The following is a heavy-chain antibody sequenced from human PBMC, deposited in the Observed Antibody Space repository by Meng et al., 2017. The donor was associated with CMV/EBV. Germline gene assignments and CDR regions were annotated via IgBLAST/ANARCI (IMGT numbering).Heavy chain of an antibody. CDR2: INSDGSNK. D-gene: IGHD1-1*01. CDR3: ARNVGTLVTTCKFDL. Sequence: GGSLRLSCAASGFTFSSYGMHWVRQAPGKGLEWVSFINSDGSNKYYADSVKGRFTISRDKSKNTLYLQMNSLRAEDTAVYYCARNVGTLVTTCKFDLWGQGTPVTVSS. J-gene: IGHJ5*02. V-gene: IGHV3-30*19. CDR1: GFTFSSYG.